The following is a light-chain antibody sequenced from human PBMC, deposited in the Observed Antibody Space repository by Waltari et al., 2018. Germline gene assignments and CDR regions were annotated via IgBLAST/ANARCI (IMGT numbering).Light chain of an antibody. V-gene: IGKV1-33*01. CDR2: DAS. CDR1: QDITNY. Sequence: DIQMTQSPSSLSASVGDRVTITCQASQDITNYLNWYQQRPGKAPKLLIYDASNLEKGVPSRFSGSGSGTDFTFTISSLQPEDVATYYCQQYENFPWTFGQGTKVEVK. J-gene: IGKJ1*01. CDR3: QQYENFPWT.